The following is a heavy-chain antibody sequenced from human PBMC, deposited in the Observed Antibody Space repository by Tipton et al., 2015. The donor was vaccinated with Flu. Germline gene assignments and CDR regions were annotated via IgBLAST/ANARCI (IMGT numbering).Heavy chain of an antibody. CDR1: GDSISSDTYY. D-gene: IGHD1-26*01. J-gene: IGHJ2*01. V-gene: IGHV4-61*02. CDR3: ARSGSYHHYYFDL. CDR2: IYPSGNT. Sequence: TLSLTCTVSGDSISSDTYYWNWIRQPAGKGLEWIGRIYPSGNTNYNPSLQSRVTMSVDTSRNQFSLSLTSVTAADAAIYYCARSGSYHHYYFDLWGRGTLVSVSS.